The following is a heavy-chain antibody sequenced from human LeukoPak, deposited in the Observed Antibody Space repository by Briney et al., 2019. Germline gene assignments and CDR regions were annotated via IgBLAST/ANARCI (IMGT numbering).Heavy chain of an antibody. V-gene: IGHV3-74*01. J-gene: IGHJ4*02. CDR1: GFTFSNYW. CDR2: INSDGSST. D-gene: IGHD4-17*01. CDR3: ARGCYGDYVCLDY. Sequence: SGGSLRLSCAASGFTFSNYWMHWVRQAPGKGLVWVSRINSDGSSTSYADSVKGRFTISRDNAKNTLYLQMNSLRAEDTAVYYCARGCYGDYVCLDYWGQGTLVTVSS.